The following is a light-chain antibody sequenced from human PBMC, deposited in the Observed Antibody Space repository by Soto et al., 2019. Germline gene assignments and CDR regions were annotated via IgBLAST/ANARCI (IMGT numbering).Light chain of an antibody. CDR3: SSYTSSSPL. CDR1: SSDVGGYNY. J-gene: IGLJ2*01. V-gene: IGLV2-14*01. Sequence: QSVLTQPASVSGAPGQAITISCTGTSSDVGGYNYGSWYQQHPGKAPKLMIYDVSNRPSGVSNRFSGSKSGNTASLTISGLQAEDEADYYCSSYTSSSPLFGGGTKVTVL. CDR2: DVS.